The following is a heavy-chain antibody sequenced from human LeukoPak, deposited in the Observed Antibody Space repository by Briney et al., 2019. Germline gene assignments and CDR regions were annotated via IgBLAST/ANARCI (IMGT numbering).Heavy chain of an antibody. J-gene: IGHJ4*02. D-gene: IGHD2-2*01. Sequence: PGGSLRLSCAASGFTFSDYYMSWIRQAPGKGLEWVSYISSSGSTIYYADSVKGRFTISRDNAKNSLYLQMNSLRAEDTAVYYCARDMSTSDPYRCCPDYWGQGTLVTVSS. V-gene: IGHV3-11*01. CDR3: ARDMSTSDPYRCCPDY. CDR2: ISSSGSTI. CDR1: GFTFSDYY.